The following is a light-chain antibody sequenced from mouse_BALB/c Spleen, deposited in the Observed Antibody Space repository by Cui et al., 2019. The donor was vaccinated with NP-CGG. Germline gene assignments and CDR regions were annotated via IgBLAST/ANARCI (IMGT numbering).Light chain of an antibody. CDR2: GTN. CDR3: SLWYSNHWV. V-gene: IGLV1*01. Sequence: QVFVTQQPPPTTSPNEIVTLTCRSSTGAVTTSNYANWVQEKPDHLFTGLIGGTNNRVPGVPARFSGSLIGDKAALTITGAQTEDEAIYFCSLWYSNHWVFGGGTKLTVL. CDR1: TGAVTTSNY. J-gene: IGLJ1*01.